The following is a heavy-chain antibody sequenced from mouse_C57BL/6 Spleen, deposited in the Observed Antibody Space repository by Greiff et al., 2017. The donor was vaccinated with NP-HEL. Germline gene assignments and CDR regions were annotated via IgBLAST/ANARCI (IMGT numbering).Heavy chain of an antibody. CDR1: GYTFTDYY. CDR2: INPYNGGT. Sequence: EVQLQQSGPVVVKPGASVKMSCKASGYTFTDYYMNWVKQSHGKSLEWIGVINPYNGGTSYNQKFKGKATLTVDKSSSTAYMELNSLTSEDSAVYYCARSDGNYFYAMDYWGQGTSVTVSS. CDR3: ARSDGNYFYAMDY. J-gene: IGHJ4*01. D-gene: IGHD2-1*01. V-gene: IGHV1-19*01.